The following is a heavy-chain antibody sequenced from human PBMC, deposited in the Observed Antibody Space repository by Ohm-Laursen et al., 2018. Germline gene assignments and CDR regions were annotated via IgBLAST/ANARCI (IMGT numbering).Heavy chain of an antibody. Sequence: SQTLSPTCIVSGGSISSYYRSWIRQPPGKGLEWIGYIYYSGSTNYNPSLKSRVTISVDTSKNQFSLRLSSVTAADTAVYYCARQGAVLSGNWFDPWGQGTLVIVSS. CDR2: IYYSGST. D-gene: IGHD3-16*01. V-gene: IGHV4-59*08. J-gene: IGHJ5*02. CDR1: GGSISSYY. CDR3: ARQGAVLSGNWFDP.